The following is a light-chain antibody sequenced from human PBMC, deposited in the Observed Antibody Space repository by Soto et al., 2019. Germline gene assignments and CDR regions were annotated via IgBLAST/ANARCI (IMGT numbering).Light chain of an antibody. J-gene: IGKJ1*01. Sequence: EILLTQSPGTLSLSPGERATLCCRASQSVSNNYLAWYQQKPGQAPRLLIYGASNRATGIPDRFSGSGSGTDFTLTISRLEPEDFAVYYCQQYGSSGTFGQGTKVDI. V-gene: IGKV3-20*01. CDR1: QSVSNNY. CDR2: GAS. CDR3: QQYGSSGT.